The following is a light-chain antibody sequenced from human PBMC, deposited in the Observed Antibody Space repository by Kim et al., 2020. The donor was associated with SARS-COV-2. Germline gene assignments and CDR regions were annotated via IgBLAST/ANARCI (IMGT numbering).Light chain of an antibody. J-gene: IGKJ4*01. CDR3: QQYYDWPLT. CDR2: GVS. Sequence: VSPGEKTSLSCRASQRLSTNLAWYQQKPGQVPRLLIYGVSTRAAGIPARFSGSGSGTEFTLTISSLQSEDFAVYYCQQYYDWPLTFGGGTKVDIK. CDR1: QRLSTN. V-gene: IGKV3-15*01.